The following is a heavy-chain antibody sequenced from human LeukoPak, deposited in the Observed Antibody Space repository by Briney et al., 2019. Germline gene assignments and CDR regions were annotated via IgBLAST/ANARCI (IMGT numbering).Heavy chain of an antibody. CDR1: GYTFTGYY. J-gene: IGHJ4*02. CDR2: INPNSGGT. Sequence: ASVKVSCKASGYTFTGYYMHWVRQAPGQGLEWMGRINPNSGGTNYAQKFQGRVTMTRDTSISTAYMELSRLRPDDTAVYYCASVGDYDSSYGYWGQGTLVTVSS. D-gene: IGHD2-21*02. V-gene: IGHV1-2*06. CDR3: ASVGDYDSSYGY.